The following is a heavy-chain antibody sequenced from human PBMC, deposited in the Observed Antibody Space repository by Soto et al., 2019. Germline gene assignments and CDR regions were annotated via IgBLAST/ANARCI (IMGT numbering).Heavy chain of an antibody. CDR1: GGSISSYY. CDR2: IYYSGST. V-gene: IGHV4-59*01. D-gene: IGHD3-16*02. J-gene: IGHJ6*02. CDR3: ARDREGDDYVWGSYRYTSYYGMDV. Sequence: PSETLSLTCTVSGGSISSYYWSWIRQPPGKGLEWIGYIYYSGSTNYNPSLKSRVTISVDTSKNQFSLKLSSVTAADTAVYYCARDREGDDYVWGSYRYTSYYGMDVWRQGTTVTVSS.